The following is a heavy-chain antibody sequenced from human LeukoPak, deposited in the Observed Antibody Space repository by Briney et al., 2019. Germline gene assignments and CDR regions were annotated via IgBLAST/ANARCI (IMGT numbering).Heavy chain of an antibody. Sequence: GGSLRLSCAASGFTFSSHWMSWVRQAPGKGLEWVANIKKDGSEKYYVDAVKGRFTISRDNAKTSLYPQMNSLRAEDTAVYYCARDLSGIAGYTYGRGIDYWGQGTLVTVSS. V-gene: IGHV3-7*01. CDR2: IKKDGSEK. J-gene: IGHJ4*02. CDR1: GFTFSSHW. D-gene: IGHD5-18*01. CDR3: ARDLSGIAGYTYGRGIDY.